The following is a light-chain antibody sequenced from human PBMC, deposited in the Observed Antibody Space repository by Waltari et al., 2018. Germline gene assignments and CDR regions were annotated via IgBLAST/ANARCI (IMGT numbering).Light chain of an antibody. CDR3: ASWDFRLTVWV. V-gene: IGLV1-47*01. CDR1: RSNVGSKY. CDR2: RDN. Sequence: QSVLTQPPSASGTPGQKVTISCSGGRSNVGSKYVNWYQHFPGSAPKLLFYRDNQRHSGVPARFSVSKSGTSASLSISDLRPEDEADYYCASWDFRLTVWVFGGGSRLTVL. J-gene: IGLJ3*02.